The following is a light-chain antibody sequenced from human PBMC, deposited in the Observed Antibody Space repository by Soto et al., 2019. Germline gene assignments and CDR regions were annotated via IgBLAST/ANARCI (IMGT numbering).Light chain of an antibody. CDR1: QSVGGS. Sequence: IVMTQSPATLSVSPGERATLSCRASQSVGGSLAWYQQKPGQAHGLLIYGASTRATGVPARFSGSGSGTEFTLTFSSLQSEDFAVYYCQQYRNWPRTFGQGTKV. J-gene: IGKJ1*01. CDR3: QQYRNWPRT. V-gene: IGKV3-15*01. CDR2: GAS.